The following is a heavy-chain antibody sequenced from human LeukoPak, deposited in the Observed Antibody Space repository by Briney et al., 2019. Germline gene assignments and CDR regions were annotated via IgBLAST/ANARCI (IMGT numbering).Heavy chain of an antibody. V-gene: IGHV3-23*05. CDR1: GFSFNTFA. Sequence: PGGSLRLSCVASGFSFNTFALTWVRQAPGKGLEWVSTISDYPHYADSVRGRFTISRDNPRKTVFLQMNSLTPEDAATYYCTKDSQGSYDGFWYGTYGMDVWGQGTTVTISS. D-gene: IGHD3-16*01. J-gene: IGHJ6*02. CDR2: ISDYP. CDR3: TKDSQGSYDGFWYGTYGMDV.